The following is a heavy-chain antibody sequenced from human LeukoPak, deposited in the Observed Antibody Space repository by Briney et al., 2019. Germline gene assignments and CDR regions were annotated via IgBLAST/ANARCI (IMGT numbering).Heavy chain of an antibody. CDR2: ISGSGGST. D-gene: IGHD3-22*01. V-gene: IGHV3-23*01. Sequence: QPGGSLRLSCAASGFTFSSYAMSWVRQAPGKGLEWVSAISGSGGSTYYADSVKGRFTISRDNSKNTPYLQMNSLRAEDTAVYYCAKDLYDSSGYFDYWGQGTLVTVSS. CDR1: GFTFSSYA. CDR3: AKDLYDSSGYFDY. J-gene: IGHJ4*02.